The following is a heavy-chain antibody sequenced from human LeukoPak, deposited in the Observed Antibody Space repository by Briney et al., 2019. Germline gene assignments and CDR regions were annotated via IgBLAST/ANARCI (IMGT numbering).Heavy chain of an antibody. V-gene: IGHV4-39*01. D-gene: IGHD3-10*01. CDR1: GASFSTSGCY. CDR2: IFYTGNT. CDR3: ARLGVSLVWDSGSFPDF. J-gene: IGHJ4*02. Sequence: SETLSLTCTVSGASFSTSGCYWGWIRQPPRKGLEWIGSIFYTGNTYYNPSLKSPVTISADTSKNQFSLELRFVTAADTAVYYCARLGVSLVWDSGSFPDFWGQGSLVTVSS.